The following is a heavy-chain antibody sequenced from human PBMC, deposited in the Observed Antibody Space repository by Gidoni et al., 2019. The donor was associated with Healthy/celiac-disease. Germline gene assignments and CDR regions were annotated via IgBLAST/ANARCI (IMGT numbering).Heavy chain of an antibody. Sequence: QVQLVESGGGVVQPGRPLRLSCAASGFTFSSYGMHWVRQAPGKGLEWVAVIWYDGSNKYYADSVKGRFTISRDNSKNTLYLQMNSLRAEDTAVYYCARGAEYYDFWSATGYYYGMDVWGQGTTVTVSS. CDR2: IWYDGSNK. CDR1: GFTFSSYG. J-gene: IGHJ6*02. V-gene: IGHV3-33*01. D-gene: IGHD3-3*01. CDR3: ARGAEYYDFWSATGYYYGMDV.